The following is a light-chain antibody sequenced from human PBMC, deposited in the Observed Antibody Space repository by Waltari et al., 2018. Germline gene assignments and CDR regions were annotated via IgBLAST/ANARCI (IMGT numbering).Light chain of an antibody. Sequence: EIVLTKSPATLSLSPGERATLSCRASQSVSNNLAWYQQKPGQAPRLLIYDVSSRATGIPARISARGAGTDFTLTISSLEPEDSAVYYCQQRTSWPPGLSFGGGTNVEIK. J-gene: IGKJ4*01. CDR3: QQRTSWPPGLS. CDR1: QSVSNN. V-gene: IGKV3-11*01. CDR2: DVS.